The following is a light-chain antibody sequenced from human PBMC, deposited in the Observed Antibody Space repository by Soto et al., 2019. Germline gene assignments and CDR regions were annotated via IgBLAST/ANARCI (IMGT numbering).Light chain of an antibody. CDR3: QQRSNWPPIT. CDR1: QSVINY. J-gene: IGKJ5*01. Sequence: EIVLTQSPATLSLSPGERATLSCRASQSVINYLDWYQQKPGHAPRLLIYDASNRATGIPARFSGSGSGTDFTLTISSLEPEEFAVYYCQQRSNWPPITFGQGTRLEIK. CDR2: DAS. V-gene: IGKV3-11*01.